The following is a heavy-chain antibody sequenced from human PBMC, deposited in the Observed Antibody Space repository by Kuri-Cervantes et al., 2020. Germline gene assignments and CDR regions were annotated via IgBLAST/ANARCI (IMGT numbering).Heavy chain of an antibody. CDR1: GFTFSRYW. D-gene: IGHD2-15*01. V-gene: IGHV3-7*01. CDR3: ARGGPEINRRIVVVVAATPGSTGCMDV. Sequence: GESLKISCAASGFTFSRYWMSWVRQAPGKGLEWVANIKQDGSEEYYVDSVKGRFTISRDNAKNSLYLQMNSLRAEDTAVYYCARGGPEINRRIVVVVAATPGSTGCMDVWGKGTTVTVSS. J-gene: IGHJ6*03. CDR2: IKQDGSEE.